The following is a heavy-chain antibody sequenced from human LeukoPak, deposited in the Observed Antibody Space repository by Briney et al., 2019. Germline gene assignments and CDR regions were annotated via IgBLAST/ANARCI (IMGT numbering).Heavy chain of an antibody. CDR1: GFTFDDYA. V-gene: IGHV3-9*01. Sequence: GGSLRLSCAASGFTFDDYAMHWVRQAPGKGLEWVSGISWNSGSIGYADSVKGRFTISRDNAKNSLYLQMNSLRAEDTALYYCARAGIVRYSSSSGAFDIWGQGTMVTVSS. CDR2: ISWNSGSI. D-gene: IGHD6-13*01. CDR3: ARAGIVRYSSSSGAFDI. J-gene: IGHJ3*02.